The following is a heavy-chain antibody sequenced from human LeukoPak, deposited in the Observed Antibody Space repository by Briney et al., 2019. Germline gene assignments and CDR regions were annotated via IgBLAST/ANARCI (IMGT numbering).Heavy chain of an antibody. V-gene: IGHV3-15*01. CDR1: GFTFSSYG. J-gene: IGHJ4*02. Sequence: GGSLRLSCAASGFTFSSYGMYWVRQAPGKGLEWVGRIKSKTDGETTDYAAPVKGRFTISRDDSKNTLYLQMNSLKTEDTAVYYCTFHSGSYSAYWGQGTLVTVSS. D-gene: IGHD1-26*01. CDR3: TFHSGSYSAY. CDR2: IKSKTDGETT.